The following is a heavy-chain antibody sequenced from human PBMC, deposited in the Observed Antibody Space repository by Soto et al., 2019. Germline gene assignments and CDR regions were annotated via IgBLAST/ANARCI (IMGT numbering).Heavy chain of an antibody. CDR3: AGSYYDFWSGHPYYYGMDV. D-gene: IGHD3-3*01. V-gene: IGHV3-30-3*01. J-gene: IGHJ6*02. CDR2: ISYDGSNK. Sequence: WGSLRLSCAASGFTFSSYAMHWVRQAPGKGLEWVAVISYDGSNKYYADSVKGRFTISRDNSKNTLYLQMNSLSAEDTAVYYCAGSYYDFWSGHPYYYGMDVWGQGTTVTVS. CDR1: GFTFSSYA.